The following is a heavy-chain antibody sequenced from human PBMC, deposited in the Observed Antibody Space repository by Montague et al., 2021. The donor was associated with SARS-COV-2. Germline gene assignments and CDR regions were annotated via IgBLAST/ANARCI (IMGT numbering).Heavy chain of an antibody. J-gene: IGHJ4*02. V-gene: IGHV4-61*02. Sequence: TLSLTCTVSGGSISSGSYYWNWIRQPAGKGLEWIGRIYTSGXTXYXXXXKXRVTIPVDTSKNQFSLKLSSVTAADTAVYYCARESLHLTGYYNDYFDYWGQGTLVTVSS. CDR3: ARESLHLTGYYNDYFDY. D-gene: IGHD3-9*01. CDR2: IYTSGXT. CDR1: GGSISSGSYY.